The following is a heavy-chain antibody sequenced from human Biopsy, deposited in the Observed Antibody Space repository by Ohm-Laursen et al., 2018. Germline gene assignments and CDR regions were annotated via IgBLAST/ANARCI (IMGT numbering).Heavy chain of an antibody. D-gene: IGHD3-10*01. CDR1: GFNFSAYG. CDR2: TWDDGSHQ. Sequence: LRLSCAASGFNFSAYGMHWVRQAPDKGLEWVALTWDDGSHQYYADSVKGRFTISRDNSKNSLYLHINTLRVEDTAVYYCVTDRLDDITKVRGIMTDWGQGTLVIVSS. CDR3: VTDRLDDITKVRGIMTD. V-gene: IGHV3-33*01. J-gene: IGHJ4*02.